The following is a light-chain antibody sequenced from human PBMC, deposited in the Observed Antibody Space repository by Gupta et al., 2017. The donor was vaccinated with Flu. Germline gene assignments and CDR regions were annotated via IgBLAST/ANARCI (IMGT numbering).Light chain of an antibody. CDR3: AASDDSMNSCV. J-gene: IGLJ1*01. V-gene: IGLV1-44*01. CDR2: SNN. Sequence: QSVLTQPPSASGTPGQRVTISCSGSSSNIGSNTVTWYQQLPAPAPNLLIYSNNRRPSAVPARFSASKSGTSASLPISGLQSEEEADDYCAASDDSMNSCVFGTGTKLTVL. CDR1: SSNIGSNT.